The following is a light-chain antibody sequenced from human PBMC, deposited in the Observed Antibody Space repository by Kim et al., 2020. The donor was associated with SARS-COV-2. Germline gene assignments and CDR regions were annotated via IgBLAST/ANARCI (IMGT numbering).Light chain of an antibody. Sequence: PGESLSLSCTASQSVYGHVAWQHRKPGQPPMLLCYESSTRTAGVPAMCSGGRAGPVFILTSGMLRSEDSAVYCCQHYTYWPWTFGRGTKVDIK. CDR1: QSVYGH. J-gene: IGKJ1*01. CDR2: ESS. CDR3: QHYTYWPWT. V-gene: IGKV3-15*01.